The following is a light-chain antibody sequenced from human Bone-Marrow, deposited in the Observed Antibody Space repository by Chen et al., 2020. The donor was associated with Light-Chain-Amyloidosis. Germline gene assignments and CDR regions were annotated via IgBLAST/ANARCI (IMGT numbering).Light chain of an antibody. CDR1: SSNIGSNY. CDR3: SAWDDSLSAVV. Sequence: QSVLTQPPSASGPPGQRVTISCSGTSSNIGSNYIYWYQQFPGTAPKLLIYRNNQRPSGVTERFSGSKSGNSASLAISGLRPEDEADYYCSAWDDSLSAVVFGGGTKLTVL. V-gene: IGLV1-47*01. J-gene: IGLJ2*01. CDR2: RNN.